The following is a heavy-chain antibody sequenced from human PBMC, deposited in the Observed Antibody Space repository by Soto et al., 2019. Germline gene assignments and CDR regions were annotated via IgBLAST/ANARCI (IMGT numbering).Heavy chain of an antibody. CDR2: IDPGDSST. V-gene: IGHV5-10-1*01. Sequence: PGESLKISCQGSGYSFTTYWISWVRQMPGKGLGWMGKIDPGDSSTNYSPSFRGHITISVDRSINTAHLQFSRLKAADTAVYYCARLERWYYNYYGLDVWGQGTMVTVSS. CDR3: ARLERWYYNYYGLDV. J-gene: IGHJ6*02. CDR1: GYSFTTYW. D-gene: IGHD2-15*01.